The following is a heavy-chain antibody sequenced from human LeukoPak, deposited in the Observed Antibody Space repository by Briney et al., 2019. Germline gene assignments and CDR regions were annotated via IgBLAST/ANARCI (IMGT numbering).Heavy chain of an antibody. CDR3: ARGKPYDSSGYYPDSHWYFDL. J-gene: IGHJ2*01. D-gene: IGHD3-22*01. V-gene: IGHV4-59*01. CDR2: IYYSGST. Sequence: SETLSLTCTVSGGSISSYYWSWIRQPPGKGLEWIGYIYYSGSTNYNPSLKSRVTISVDTSKNQFSLKLSSVTAADTAVYYCARGKPYDSSGYYPDSHWYFDLWGRGTLVTASS. CDR1: GGSISSYY.